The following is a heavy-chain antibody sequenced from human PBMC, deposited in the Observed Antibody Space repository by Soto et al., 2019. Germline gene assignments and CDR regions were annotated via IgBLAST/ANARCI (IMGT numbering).Heavy chain of an antibody. V-gene: IGHV3-21*06. CDR2: ISSTTNYI. Sequence: WSLRLSCAASGFTFTRYSMNWVRQAPGKGLEWVSSISSTTNYIYYGDSMKGRFTISRDNAKNSLYLEMNSLRAEDTAVYYCARESEDLTSNFDYWGQGTLVTVS. CDR1: GFTFTRYS. J-gene: IGHJ4*02. CDR3: ARESEDLTSNFDY.